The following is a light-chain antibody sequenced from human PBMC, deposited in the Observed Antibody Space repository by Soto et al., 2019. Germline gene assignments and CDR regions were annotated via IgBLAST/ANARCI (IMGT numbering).Light chain of an antibody. Sequence: QSALTQPASVSGSPGQSITISCTGTSSNVGSYKLVSWYQQHPGKAPKLMIFEVNKRPSGVSNRFSGSKSGNTASLTISGLKVEDEADYYCCSSGGRPTGVFGSGTKLTVL. CDR3: CSSGGRPTGV. V-gene: IGLV2-23*02. CDR1: SSNVGSYKL. J-gene: IGLJ1*01. CDR2: EVN.